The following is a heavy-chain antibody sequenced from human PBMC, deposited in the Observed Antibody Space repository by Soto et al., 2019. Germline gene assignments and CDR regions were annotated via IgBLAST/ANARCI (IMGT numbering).Heavy chain of an antibody. V-gene: IGHV1-69*06. J-gene: IGHJ3*02. D-gene: IGHD4-17*01. CDR3: ARYWNAGTLYGAFDI. Sequence: QVQLVQSGAEVRKPGSSVKVSCEASGGSFNNYVISWLRQAPGQGLEWMGGIIANYEAANYEQKSRRRLTITADKATNTPYMELNSLRPEDTATYYCARYWNAGTLYGAFDIWGQGTTVIVS. CDR1: GGSFNNYV. CDR2: IIANYEAA.